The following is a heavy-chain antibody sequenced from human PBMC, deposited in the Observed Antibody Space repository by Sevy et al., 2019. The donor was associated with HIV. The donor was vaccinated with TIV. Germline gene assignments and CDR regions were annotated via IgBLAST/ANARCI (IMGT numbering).Heavy chain of an antibody. CDR1: GYRFTNYW. J-gene: IGHJ3*02. D-gene: IGHD5-12*01. Sequence: GESLKISCKGSGYRFTNYWLGWVRQMPGKGLEWMGMIYPGDSDTRYIPSFQGQVSISSDKSISTAYLQWTSLKASDTAMYYCARVIVATTYPIRVHESDIWGQGTMVTVSS. V-gene: IGHV5-51*01. CDR3: ARVIVATTYPIRVHESDI. CDR2: IYPGDSDT.